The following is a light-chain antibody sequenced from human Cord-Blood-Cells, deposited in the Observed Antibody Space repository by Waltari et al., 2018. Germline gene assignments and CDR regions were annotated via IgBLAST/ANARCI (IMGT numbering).Light chain of an antibody. V-gene: IGKV1-39*01. J-gene: IGKJ1*01. CDR1: QSISSY. CDR2: AAS. Sequence: DIQMTPSPSSLSASVVDRVTINCRASQSISSYLNWYQQKPEKAPKRLIDAASSLQSGVHSRFSGSGSGTDFTLTISSLQPEDFATYYCQQSYSTPRTFGQGTKVEIK. CDR3: QQSYSTPRT.